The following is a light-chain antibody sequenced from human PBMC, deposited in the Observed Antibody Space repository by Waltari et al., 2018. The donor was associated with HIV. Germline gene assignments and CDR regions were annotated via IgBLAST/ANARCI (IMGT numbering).Light chain of an antibody. V-gene: IGLV6-57*01. J-gene: IGLJ1*01. CDR1: SGSIGSNY. Sequence: FMLTQPRSVSESPGKTVTISCTRSSGSIGSNYVQWSQQRPGSSPTTVIYEDDQRPSGVPGRFSGSIDRSSNSASLTISGLMTEDEADYYCQSYDSNTRIFGTVTKVTVL. CDR2: EDD. CDR3: QSYDSNTRI.